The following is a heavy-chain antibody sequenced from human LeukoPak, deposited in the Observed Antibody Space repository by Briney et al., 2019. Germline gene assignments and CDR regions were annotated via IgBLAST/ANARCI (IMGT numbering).Heavy chain of an antibody. CDR3: AREGYYDSSGHSGFDY. J-gene: IGHJ4*02. CDR2: INPNSGGT. V-gene: IGHV1-2*06. CDR1: GYTFTGYY. Sequence: ASVEVSCKASGYTFTGYYMHWVRQAPGQGLEWMGRINPNSGGTNYAQKFQGRVTMTRDTSISTAYMELSRLRSDDTAVYYCAREGYYDSSGHSGFDYWGQGTLVTVSS. D-gene: IGHD3-22*01.